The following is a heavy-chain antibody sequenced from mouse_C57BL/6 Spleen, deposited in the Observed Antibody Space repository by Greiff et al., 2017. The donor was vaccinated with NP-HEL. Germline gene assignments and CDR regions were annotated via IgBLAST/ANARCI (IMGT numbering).Heavy chain of an antibody. J-gene: IGHJ2*01. V-gene: IGHV1-59*01. CDR2: IDPSDSYT. CDR3: ARGGLGGPYCDY. D-gene: IGHD2-4*01. CDR1: GYTFTSYW. Sequence: VQLQQPGAELVRPGTSVKLSCKASGYTFTSYWMHWVKQRPGQGLEWIGVIDPSDSYTNYNQKFKGKATLTVDTSSSTAYMQLSSLTSEDSAVYYCARGGLGGPYCDYWGQGTTLTVSS.